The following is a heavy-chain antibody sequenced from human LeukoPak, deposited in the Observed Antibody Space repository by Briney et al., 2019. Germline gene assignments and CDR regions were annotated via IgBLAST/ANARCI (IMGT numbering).Heavy chain of an antibody. Sequence: GGSLRLSCPASGFTVSTNYMSWVRQAPGRGLEWVSVIRSDGSTSYADSVKGRFSISRDNSKNTLYLQMNSLRDDDTAVYYCARDRRDAYSASGFDYWAQGTLVTVSS. D-gene: IGHD5-24*01. CDR3: ARDRRDAYSASGFDY. J-gene: IGHJ4*02. CDR2: IRSDGST. CDR1: GFTVSTNY. V-gene: IGHV3-66*01.